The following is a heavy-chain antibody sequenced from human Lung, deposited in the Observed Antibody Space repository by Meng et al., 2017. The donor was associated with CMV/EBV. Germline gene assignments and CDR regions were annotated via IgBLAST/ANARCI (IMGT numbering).Heavy chain of an antibody. CDR2: ISSSSSYI. J-gene: IGHJ4*02. CDR1: GYRFSSYS. V-gene: IGHV3-21*01. Sequence: SCSSSGYRFSSYSMNWVSQAPGKGLEWVSSISSSSSYIHYADSVKGRFTISRDNAKNSLYLQMNSLRAEDTAVYYCARAGPQYYFDYWGQATRVT. CDR3: ARAGPQYYFDY.